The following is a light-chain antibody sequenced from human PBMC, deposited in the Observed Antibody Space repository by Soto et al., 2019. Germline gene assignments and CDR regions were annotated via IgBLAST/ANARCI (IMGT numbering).Light chain of an antibody. CDR1: RGISSY. J-gene: IGKJ1*01. CDR3: QQYNSYSWT. Sequence: IKLPPSLASSSSYVKMTATISGLASRGISSYFAWYPQKPGKPPKHLVYSASTLQSGVPSRFSGSGSGPDFTLTISSLQPEDAATYYCQQYNSYSWTFGQGSKEDIK. CDR2: SAS. V-gene: IGKV1-9*01.